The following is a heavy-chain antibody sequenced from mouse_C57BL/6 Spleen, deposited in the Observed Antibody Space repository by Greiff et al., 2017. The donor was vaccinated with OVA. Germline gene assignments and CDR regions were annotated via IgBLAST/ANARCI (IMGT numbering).Heavy chain of an antibody. D-gene: IGHD2-2*01. CDR3: ARALVTTNYYAMDY. Sequence: QVQLKESGPELVKPGASVKLSCKASGYTFTSYDINWVKQRPGQGLEWIGWIYPRDGSTKYNEKFKGKATLTVDTSSSTAYMELHSLTSEDSAVYFCARALVTTNYYAMDYWGQGTSVTVSS. J-gene: IGHJ4*01. CDR2: IYPRDGST. V-gene: IGHV1-85*01. CDR1: GYTFTSYD.